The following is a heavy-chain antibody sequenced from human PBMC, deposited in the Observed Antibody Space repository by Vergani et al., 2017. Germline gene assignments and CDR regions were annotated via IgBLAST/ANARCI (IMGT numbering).Heavy chain of an antibody. CDR3: ASPYDSSGYYYRGIDAFDI. CDR2: ISSSSSTI. V-gene: IGHV3-48*01. Sequence: EVQLVESGGGLVQPGGSLRLSCAASGFTFSSYSMNWVRQAPGKGLEWVSYISSSSSTIYYADSVKGRFTISRDNAKNSLYLQMNSLRAEDTAVYYCASPYDSSGYYYRGIDAFDIWGQGTMVTVSS. D-gene: IGHD3-22*01. CDR1: GFTFSSYS. J-gene: IGHJ3*02.